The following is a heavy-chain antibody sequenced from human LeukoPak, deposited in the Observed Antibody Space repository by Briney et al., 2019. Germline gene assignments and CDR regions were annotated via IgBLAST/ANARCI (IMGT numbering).Heavy chain of an antibody. CDR3: ASGTRGVAAAGTFSSDY. V-gene: IGHV1-69*05. CDR2: IIPIFGTA. D-gene: IGHD6-13*01. Sequence: GASVKVSCKASGGTFSSYAISWVRQAPGQGREWMGGIIPIFGTANCAQKFQGRVTITTDESTSTAYMELSSLRSEDTAVYYCASGTRGVAAAGTFSSDYWGQGTLVTVSS. J-gene: IGHJ4*02. CDR1: GGTFSSYA.